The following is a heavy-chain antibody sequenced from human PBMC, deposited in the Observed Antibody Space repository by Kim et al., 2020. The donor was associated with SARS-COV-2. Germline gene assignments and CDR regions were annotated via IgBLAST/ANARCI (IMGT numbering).Heavy chain of an antibody. J-gene: IGHJ6*02. CDR2: ISGSGDST. CDR1: GFTFSSYA. CDR3: AKGDWNYLSYYYYGMDV. V-gene: IGHV3-23*01. Sequence: GGSLRLSCAASGFTFSSYAMNWVRQAPGKGLEWVSAISGSGDSTYYADSVKGRFTISRDNSKSTLYLQMNSLRAEDMAVYYCAKGDWNYLSYYYYGMDVWGQGTTVTVSS. D-gene: IGHD1-7*01.